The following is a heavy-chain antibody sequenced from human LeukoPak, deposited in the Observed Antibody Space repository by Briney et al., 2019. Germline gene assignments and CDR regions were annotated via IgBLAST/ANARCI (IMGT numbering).Heavy chain of an antibody. CDR2: IYHSGST. Sequence: SETLSLTCAVSGGSISSSNWWSWVRQPPGKGLEWIGEIYHSGSTNYNPSLKSRVTISVDKSKNQFSLKLGSVTAADTAVYYCARVKPYYDFWSGYYGYNWFDPWGQGTLVTVSS. D-gene: IGHD3-3*01. V-gene: IGHV4-4*02. J-gene: IGHJ5*02. CDR3: ARVKPYYDFWSGYYGYNWFDP. CDR1: GGSISSSNW.